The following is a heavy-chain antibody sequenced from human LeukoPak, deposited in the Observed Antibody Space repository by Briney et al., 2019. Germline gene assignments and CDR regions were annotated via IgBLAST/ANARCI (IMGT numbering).Heavy chain of an antibody. J-gene: IGHJ6*02. CDR3: ARLMTLVRGGLKRLPRSCGMDV. D-gene: IGHD3-10*01. V-gene: IGHV5-51*01. CDR2: IYPGDSDT. Sequence: GESLKISCKGSGYSFNAYYIAWVRQMPGKDLEWMGAIYPGDSDTTYSPSLQGQVTISADKSATAAYLQWNSLKASDTAIYYCARLMTLVRGGLKRLPRSCGMDVWGQGTTVTVS. CDR1: GYSFNAYY.